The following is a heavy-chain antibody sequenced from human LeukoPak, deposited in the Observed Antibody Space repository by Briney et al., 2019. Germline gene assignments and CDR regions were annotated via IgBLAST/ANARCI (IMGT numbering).Heavy chain of an antibody. J-gene: IGHJ4*02. CDR2: IIPIFGTA. D-gene: IGHD3-22*01. CDR3: ARGWDYDSGGRPTAYVY. CDR1: GGSFSNYA. Sequence: GASVKVSCKASGGSFSNYAINWVRQAPGQGLEWMGGIIPIFGTANYAQKFQGKVTITADESTSTAYMELSSLRSEDTAIYYCARGWDYDSGGRPTAYVYWGQGTLVSVSS. V-gene: IGHV1-69*13.